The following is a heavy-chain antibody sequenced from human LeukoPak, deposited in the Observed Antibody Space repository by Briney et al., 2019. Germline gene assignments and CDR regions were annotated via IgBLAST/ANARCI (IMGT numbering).Heavy chain of an antibody. V-gene: IGHV3-21*01. D-gene: IGHD3-16*02. J-gene: IGHJ4*02. Sequence: PGGSLRLSCAASGFTFSSYSMNWVRQAPGKGLEWVSSISSSSSYIYYADSVKGRFTISRDNAKNSLYLQMNSLRAEDTAVYYCARGGFIVGANQYFQWWGQGTRVIVSS. CDR2: ISSSSSYI. CDR3: ARGGFIVGANQYFQW. CDR1: GFTFSSYS.